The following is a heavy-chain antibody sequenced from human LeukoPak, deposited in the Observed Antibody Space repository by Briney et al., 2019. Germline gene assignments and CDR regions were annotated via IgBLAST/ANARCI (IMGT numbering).Heavy chain of an antibody. CDR1: GLTFSTND. J-gene: IGHJ5*02. D-gene: IGHD3-10*01. CDR2: IGTAGDT. Sequence: GGSLRLSCEVSGLTFSTNDMHWVRQATGKGLEWVSGIGTAGDTYYSDSVKGRFTISRDNAKNSVYLQMNSLRAEDTAVYYCARYGSDSHYNNWFDPWGQGTLVTVSS. CDR3: ARYGSDSHYNNWFDP. V-gene: IGHV3-13*01.